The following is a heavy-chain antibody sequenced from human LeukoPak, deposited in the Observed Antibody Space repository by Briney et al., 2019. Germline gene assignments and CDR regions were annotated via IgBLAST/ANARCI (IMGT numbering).Heavy chain of an antibody. D-gene: IGHD2-2*01. Sequence: GGSLRLSCAASGFTFSSSAMHWVRQAPGKGPEWVAVSSFDGSHNYYADSVKGRFTISRDNSKNTLYLQMNSLRVEDTAVYYCVKDPDPRYCSSTSCSPIWGQGTMVTVSS. CDR1: GFTFSSSA. CDR2: SSFDGSHN. J-gene: IGHJ3*02. V-gene: IGHV3-30-3*01. CDR3: VKDPDPRYCSSTSCSPI.